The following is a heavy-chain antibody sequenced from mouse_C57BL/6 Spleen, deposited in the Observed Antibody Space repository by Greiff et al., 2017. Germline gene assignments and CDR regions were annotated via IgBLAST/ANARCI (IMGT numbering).Heavy chain of an antibody. D-gene: IGHD1-1*01. CDR1: GYSITSGYY. Sequence: VQLKASGPGLVKPSQSLSLTCSVTGYSITSGYYWNWIRQFPGNKLEWMGYISYDGSNNYNPSLKNRISITRDTSKNQFFLKLKSVTTEDTATYYCAREGYYGSSYYFDYWGQGTTLTVSA. J-gene: IGHJ2*01. CDR3: AREGYYGSSYYFDY. V-gene: IGHV3-6*01. CDR2: ISYDGSN.